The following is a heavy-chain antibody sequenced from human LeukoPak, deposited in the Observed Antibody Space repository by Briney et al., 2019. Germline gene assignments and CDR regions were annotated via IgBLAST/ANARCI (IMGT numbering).Heavy chain of an antibody. D-gene: IGHD4-17*01. CDR1: GFTFSRYA. CDR3: AREYGDYSSYFDL. V-gene: IGHV3-23*01. CDR2: ISGGGGST. J-gene: IGHJ2*01. Sequence: PGGSLRLSCAVSGFTFSRYAMSWVRQAPGKGLEWDSAISGGGGSTYYPDFVKGRFTISRDNAKNSLYLGMSSLRAEDTALYYCAREYGDYSSYFDLWGRGTLVTVSS.